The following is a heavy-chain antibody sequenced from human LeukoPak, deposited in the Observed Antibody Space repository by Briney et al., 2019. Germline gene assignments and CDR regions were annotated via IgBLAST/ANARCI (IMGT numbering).Heavy chain of an antibody. CDR1: GYTFTMYY. D-gene: IGHD3-16*01. J-gene: IGHJ6*03. Sequence: ASVKVSCKASGYTFTMYYIHWVRQAPGQGLEWMGMINPSDGATTYAQRFQGRVTMTRDMSTTTVYMDLRSLRSEDTAVYFGAREPRGGLAVGLGGLFASYYTYYYMDVWGRGTTVTVSS. CDR2: INPSDGAT. CDR3: AREPRGGLAVGLGGLFASYYTYYYMDV. V-gene: IGHV1-46*01.